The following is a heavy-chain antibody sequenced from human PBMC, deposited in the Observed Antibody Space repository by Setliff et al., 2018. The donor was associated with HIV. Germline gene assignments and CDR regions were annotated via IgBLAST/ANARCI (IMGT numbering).Heavy chain of an antibody. CDR3: ARVPSYYYDSSGYPLGAFDI. Sequence: SSETLSLTCTVSGGAISSRSYYWGWIRQPPAKGLEWIGSIYYSGSTYYNPSLKSRVTISVDTSKNQFSLKLSSVTAADTAVYYCARVPSYYYDSSGYPLGAFDIWGQGTMVTVSS. D-gene: IGHD3-22*01. V-gene: IGHV4-39*07. CDR1: GGAISSRSYY. J-gene: IGHJ3*02. CDR2: IYYSGST.